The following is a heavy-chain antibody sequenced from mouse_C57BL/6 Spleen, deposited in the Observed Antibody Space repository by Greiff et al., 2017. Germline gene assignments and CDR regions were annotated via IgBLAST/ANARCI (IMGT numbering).Heavy chain of an antibody. CDR1: GFTFSDYY. J-gene: IGHJ2*01. Sequence: EVMLVESGGGLVQPGGSLKLSCAASGFTFSDYYMYWVRQTPEKRLEWVAYISNGGGSTHYPDTVKGRFTISRDNAKNTLYLQMSRLKSEDTAMYYCAYGYYYGSSYFDYWGQGTTLTVSS. D-gene: IGHD1-1*01. CDR2: ISNGGGST. CDR3: AYGYYYGSSYFDY. V-gene: IGHV5-12*01.